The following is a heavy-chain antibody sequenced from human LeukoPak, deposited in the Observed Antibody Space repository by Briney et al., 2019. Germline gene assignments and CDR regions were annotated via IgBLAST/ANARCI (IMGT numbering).Heavy chain of an antibody. J-gene: IGHJ4*02. D-gene: IGHD3-10*01. CDR3: ARVWFGELGPSDY. CDR1: GFTFSSYA. Sequence: PGGSLRLSCAASGFTFSSYAMRWVRQAPGKGLEWVSAISGSGGSTYYADSVKGRFTISRDNSKNTLYLQMNSLRAEDTAVYYCARVWFGELGPSDYWGQGTLVTVSS. CDR2: ISGSGGST. V-gene: IGHV3-23*01.